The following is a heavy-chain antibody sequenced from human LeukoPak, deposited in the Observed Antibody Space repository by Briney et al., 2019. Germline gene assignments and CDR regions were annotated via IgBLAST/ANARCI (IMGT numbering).Heavy chain of an antibody. Sequence: GGSLRLSCSASGFTFSSYAMHWVRQATGKGLEYVSAISSNGGSKYYADSVKGRFTISRDNSKNTLYLQMSSLRAEDTAVYYCVKDLRLTVDNCAYWGQGTLVTVSS. D-gene: IGHD1-1*01. V-gene: IGHV3-64D*09. CDR3: VKDLRLTVDNCAY. J-gene: IGHJ4*02. CDR1: GFTFSSYA. CDR2: ISSNGGSK.